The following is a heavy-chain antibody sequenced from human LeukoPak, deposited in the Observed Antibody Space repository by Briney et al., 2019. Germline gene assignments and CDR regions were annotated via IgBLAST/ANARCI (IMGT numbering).Heavy chain of an antibody. D-gene: IGHD3-22*01. J-gene: IGHJ4*02. Sequence: ASVKVSCKASGYTFTGYYMQWVRQAPGQGLEWMGWINPKSGGTNYTQKFQGRVTMTRDTSISTAYMQLSRVRSDDTAVYYCARAPGMYYYDSSGYYSALDYWGQGTLVTVSS. CDR2: INPKSGGT. CDR1: GYTFTGYY. V-gene: IGHV1-2*02. CDR3: ARAPGMYYYDSSGYYSALDY.